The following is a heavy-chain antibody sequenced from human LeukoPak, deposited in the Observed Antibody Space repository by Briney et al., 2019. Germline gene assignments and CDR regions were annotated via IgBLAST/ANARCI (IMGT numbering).Heavy chain of an antibody. CDR2: IYYSGST. Sequence: PSETLSLTCTVSGGSISSSSYYWGWIRQPPGKGLEWIGSIYYSGSTDYNPSLESRVTISVDTSKNQFSLKLSSVTTADTAVYYCARDPGRRVRGLTTYYNGMDVWGQGTTVTVSS. J-gene: IGHJ6*02. CDR1: GGSISSSSYY. D-gene: IGHD3-10*01. V-gene: IGHV4-39*07. CDR3: ARDPGRRVRGLTTYYNGMDV.